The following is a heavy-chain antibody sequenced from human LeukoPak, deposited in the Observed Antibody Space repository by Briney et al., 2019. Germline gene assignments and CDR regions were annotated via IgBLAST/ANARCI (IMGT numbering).Heavy chain of an antibody. CDR1: GFIFDDYA. Sequence: GGYLRLSCAASGFIFDDYAMHWVRQAPGKGLEWVSGISWNSGSLAYADSVKGRFTISRDNAKNSLYLQVNSLRTEDTALYYCARGLGGDQGYFDLWGRGTLATVSS. CDR2: ISWNSGSL. CDR3: ARGLGGDQGYFDL. J-gene: IGHJ2*01. D-gene: IGHD3-10*01. V-gene: IGHV3-9*01.